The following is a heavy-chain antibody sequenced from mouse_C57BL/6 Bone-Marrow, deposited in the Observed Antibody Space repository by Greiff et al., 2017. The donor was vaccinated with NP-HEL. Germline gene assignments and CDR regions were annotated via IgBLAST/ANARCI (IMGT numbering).Heavy chain of an antibody. V-gene: IGHV5-2*01. CDR2: INSDGGST. CDR3: ARHGGNYWYFDV. J-gene: IGHJ1*03. D-gene: IGHD1-1*02. CDR1: EYEFPSHD. Sequence: EVMLVESGGGLVQPGASLKLSCESTEYEFPSHDMSWVRKTPEKRLALVAAINSDGGSTYYPDTMERRFIITRDNTKKTLYLQMSSLRSEDTALYYCARHGGNYWYFDVWGTGTTVTVSS.